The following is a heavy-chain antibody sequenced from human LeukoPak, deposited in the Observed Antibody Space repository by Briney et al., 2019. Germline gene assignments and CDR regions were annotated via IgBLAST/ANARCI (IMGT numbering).Heavy chain of an antibody. V-gene: IGHV3-23*01. J-gene: IGHJ6*02. CDR1: GFTFSSYA. D-gene: IGHD6-13*01. CDR3: AKAIYSSSRMDV. Sequence: GGSLRLSCAASGFTFSSYAMSWVRQAPGKGLEWVSAISGSGGSTYYADSVKGRFTISRDNSKNTLYLQMNSLRAEDTAVYCCAKAIYSSSRMDVWGQGTTVTVSS. CDR2: ISGSGGST.